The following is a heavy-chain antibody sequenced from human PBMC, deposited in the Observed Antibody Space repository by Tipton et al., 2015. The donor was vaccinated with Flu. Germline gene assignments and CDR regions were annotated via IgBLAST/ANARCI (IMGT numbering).Heavy chain of an antibody. Sequence: SLRLSCAASTFTFSSYWMSWVRQAPGKALEWVANINQDGGGKNYVDSVKGRFTISRDNAENSLYLQMNSLKASDSAMYYCGAMVETRGFHALDVWGQGTAVTVSS. V-gene: IGHV3-7*03. CDR3: GAMVETRGFHALDV. CDR1: TFTFSSYW. D-gene: IGHD4/OR15-4a*01. CDR2: INQDGGGK. J-gene: IGHJ6*02.